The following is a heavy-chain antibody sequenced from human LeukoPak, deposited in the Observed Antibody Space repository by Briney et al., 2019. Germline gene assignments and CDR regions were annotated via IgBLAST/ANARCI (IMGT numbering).Heavy chain of an antibody. CDR2: IWYDGSNK. CDR3: ARVDTAMAHFDY. CDR1: GFTFSSYG. J-gene: IGHJ4*02. V-gene: IGHV3-33*01. Sequence: GGSLRLSCAASGFTFSSYGMHWVRQAPGKGLEWVAVIWYDGSNKYYADSVKGRFTISRHNSKNTLYLQMNSLRAEDTAVYYCARVDTAMAHFDYWGQGTLVTVSS. D-gene: IGHD5-18*01.